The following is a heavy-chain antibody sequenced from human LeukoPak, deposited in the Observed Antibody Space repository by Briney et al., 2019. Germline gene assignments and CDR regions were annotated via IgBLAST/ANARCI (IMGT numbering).Heavy chain of an antibody. V-gene: IGHV4-39*07. CDR3: ARGVPYYYGSGSSIDY. CDR2: IYYSGST. CDR1: GGRIDSGGFY. D-gene: IGHD3-10*01. J-gene: IGHJ4*02. Sequence: PSQTLSLTCTVSGGRIDSGGFYWSWVRQPPGKGLEWIGSIYYSGSTYYNPSLKSRVTISVDTSKNQFSLKLSSVTAADTAVYYCARGVPYYYGSGSSIDYWGQGTLVTVSS.